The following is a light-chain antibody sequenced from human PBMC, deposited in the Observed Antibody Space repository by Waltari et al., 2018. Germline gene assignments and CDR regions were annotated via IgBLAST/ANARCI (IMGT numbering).Light chain of an antibody. CDR1: SGSLSSTSY. CDR3: SVYMGSGVWV. J-gene: IGLJ3*02. CDR2: TGN. Sequence: QTVVTQAPSLSVSPGGTVTLTCALSSGSLSSTSYATWYRQTPGQAPRTLVYTGNSRSFGVPDRFSGSVLGNKAALTITGAQADDESDYFCSVYMGSGVWVFGGGTKLTVL. V-gene: IGLV8-61*01.